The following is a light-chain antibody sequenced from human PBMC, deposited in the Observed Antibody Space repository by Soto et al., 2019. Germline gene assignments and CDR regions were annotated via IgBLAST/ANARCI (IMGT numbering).Light chain of an antibody. Sequence: EIVLTQSPGTLSLSPGERATLSCRASQSISSSYLAWYQQKPGQAPRLLIYGASSRATGIPDRFSGSGSGTAFTLTISRLEPEDFAVYYCQQYRISPLTFGGGTKVEIK. CDR2: GAS. CDR1: QSISSSY. V-gene: IGKV3-20*01. CDR3: QQYRISPLT. J-gene: IGKJ4*01.